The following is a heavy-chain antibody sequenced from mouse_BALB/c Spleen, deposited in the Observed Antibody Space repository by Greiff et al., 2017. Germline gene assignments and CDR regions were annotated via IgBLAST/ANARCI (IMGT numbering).Heavy chain of an antibody. Sequence: QVQLQQSGAELVRPGTSVKVSCKASGYAFTNYLIEWVKQRPGQGLEWIGVINPGSGGTNYNEKFKGKATLTADKSSSTAYMQLSSLTSDDSAVYFCARSDTTVVADYYAMDYWGQGTSVTVSS. CDR3: ARSDTTVVADYYAMDY. CDR2: INPGSGGT. CDR1: GYAFTNYL. J-gene: IGHJ4*01. D-gene: IGHD1-1*01. V-gene: IGHV1-54*01.